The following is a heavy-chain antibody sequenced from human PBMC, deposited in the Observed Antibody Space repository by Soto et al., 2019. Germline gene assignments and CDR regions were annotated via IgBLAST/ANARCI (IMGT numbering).Heavy chain of an antibody. J-gene: IGHJ6*02. Sequence: GASVKVSFKASGYTFTSYDINWVRQATGQGLEWMGWMNPNSGNTGYAQKFQGRVTMTRNTSISTAYMELSSLRSEDTAVYYCARGRKGYYYYGMDVWGQGTTVTVSS. CDR3: ARGRKGYYYYGMDV. V-gene: IGHV1-8*01. CDR1: GYTFTSYD. CDR2: MNPNSGNT.